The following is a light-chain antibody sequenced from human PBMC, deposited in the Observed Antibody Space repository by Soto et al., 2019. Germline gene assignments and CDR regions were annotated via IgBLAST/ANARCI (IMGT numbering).Light chain of an antibody. CDR3: SSYTSGSTWV. CDR2: EVS. Sequence: QSALTQPASVSGSPGQSITISCTGTSNNVGAYNYVSWYQQHPGKAPKLMIYEVSNRPSGVSNRFSGSKSGNTASLTISGLQAEDEGDYYCSSYTSGSTWVFGGGTKLTVL. CDR1: SNNVGAYNY. V-gene: IGLV2-14*01. J-gene: IGLJ3*02.